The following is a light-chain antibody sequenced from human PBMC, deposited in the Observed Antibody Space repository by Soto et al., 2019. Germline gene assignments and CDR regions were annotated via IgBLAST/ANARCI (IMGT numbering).Light chain of an antibody. Sequence: DSQMTQSPSTLAASVRDRVSITCRASQSISSWLAWYQQKPGKAPKLLIYKASLLQSGVPSRFSGSGSGTEFTLTISSLQPEDFATYYCQQYDRYPVTFGGGTKVEVK. CDR2: KAS. CDR1: QSISSW. CDR3: QQYDRYPVT. V-gene: IGKV1-5*03. J-gene: IGKJ4*01.